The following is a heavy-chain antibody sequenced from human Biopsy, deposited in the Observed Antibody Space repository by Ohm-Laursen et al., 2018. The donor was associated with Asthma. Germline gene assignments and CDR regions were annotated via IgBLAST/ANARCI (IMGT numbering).Heavy chain of an antibody. CDR2: INVEGTTT. V-gene: IGHV3-74*01. Sequence: SLRLSCTASGFTFTDYWMHWVRQAPGKGLVWVSRINVEGTTTNYADSVKGRFTISRDNAKNSLYLQMNSLRAEDTAVYYCARTFHFWSPYHAEHCQLWGQGTLVTVSS. D-gene: IGHD3-3*02. J-gene: IGHJ1*01. CDR1: GFTFTDYW. CDR3: ARTFHFWSPYHAEHCQL.